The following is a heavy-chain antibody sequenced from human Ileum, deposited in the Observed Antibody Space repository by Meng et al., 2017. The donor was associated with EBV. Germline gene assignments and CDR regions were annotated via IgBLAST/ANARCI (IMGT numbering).Heavy chain of an antibody. J-gene: IGHJ1*01. D-gene: IGHD2-8*01. V-gene: IGHV4-34*01. CDR3: ARGVYGPTTRGREYFIH. CDR2: INHSGST. Sequence: QEQLQQSGAGLLKPSETLSLSCGVDGGSFNGYYWTWIRQPPGKGLEWIGEINHSGSTNYNPSLKSRVIISVDTSKNQFSLNLSSVTAADTAVYYCARGVYGPTTRGREYFIHWGRGTLVTVSS. CDR1: GGSFNGYY.